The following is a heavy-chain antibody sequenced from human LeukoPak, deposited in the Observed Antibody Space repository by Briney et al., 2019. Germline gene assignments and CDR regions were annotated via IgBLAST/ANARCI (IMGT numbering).Heavy chain of an antibody. J-gene: IGHJ6*03. CDR1: GFTFSSYA. Sequence: GGSLRLSCAASGFTFSSYAMHWVRQAPGKGLEWVAVISYDGSNKYYADSVKGRFTISRDNSKDTLYLQMNSLRAEDTAVYYCARINIKSYYYDSSGYYGSDYYYYMDVWGKGTTVTVSS. CDR2: ISYDGSNK. D-gene: IGHD3-22*01. V-gene: IGHV3-30-3*01. CDR3: ARINIKSYYYDSSGYYGSDYYYYMDV.